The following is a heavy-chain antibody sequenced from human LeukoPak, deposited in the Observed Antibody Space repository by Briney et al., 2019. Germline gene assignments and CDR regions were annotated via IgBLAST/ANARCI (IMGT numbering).Heavy chain of an antibody. V-gene: IGHV3-15*05. D-gene: IGHD6-19*01. J-gene: IGHJ3*02. Sequence: NSGGSLRLSCAGSGFIFNNAWMSWVRQAPGKGLEWVGRIKSKKDGETTDYAAPVKGRFIVSRDDSKDTLYLQMNSLRVEDTAVYYCTTDRVVGIGIAVAGTSDFDIWGQGTMVTVSS. CDR3: TTDRVVGIGIAVAGTSDFDI. CDR2: IKSKKDGETT. CDR1: GFIFNNAW.